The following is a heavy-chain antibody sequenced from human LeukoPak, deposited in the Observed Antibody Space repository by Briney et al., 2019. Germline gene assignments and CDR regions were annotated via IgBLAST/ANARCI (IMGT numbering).Heavy chain of an antibody. J-gene: IGHJ4*02. Sequence: ASVKVSCKASGYTFTSYGISWVRQAPGQGLEWMGWISAYNGNTNYAQKLQGRVTMTTDTSTSTAYMELRSLTSDDTAVYYCARDITVVSLASIGFDYWSQGTVVTVSS. CDR3: ARDITVVSLASIGFDY. CDR1: GYTFTSYG. V-gene: IGHV1-18*01. CDR2: ISAYNGNT. D-gene: IGHD3-16*01.